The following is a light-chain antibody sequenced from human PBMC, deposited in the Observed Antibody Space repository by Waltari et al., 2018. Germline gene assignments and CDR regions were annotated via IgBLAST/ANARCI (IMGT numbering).Light chain of an antibody. J-gene: IGLJ1*01. CDR1: VSGVGSYDL. V-gene: IGLV2-23*01. CDR3: SSYSSSTTLGNV. Sequence: QSALTQAASVSGSPGHSITISRSGTVSGVGSYDLFALYQQHPGKAPKLIIYKATKRPSGVSSRFSGSKSGNTASLTISGLQAEDEADYFCSSYSSSTTLGNVFGTGTKVTVL. CDR2: KAT.